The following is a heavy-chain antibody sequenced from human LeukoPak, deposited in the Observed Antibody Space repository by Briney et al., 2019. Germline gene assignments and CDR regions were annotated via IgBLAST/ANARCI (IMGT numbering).Heavy chain of an antibody. D-gene: IGHD3-22*01. V-gene: IGHV3-23*01. Sequence: GGSLRLSCAASGFTFSSYAMSWVRQAPGKGLEWVSAISGSGGSTYYADSVKGRFTISRDNSKNTLYLQMNSLRAEDTAVYYCARLYYYDSSGYLTGDDYWGQGTLVTVSS. CDR2: ISGSGGST. J-gene: IGHJ4*02. CDR3: ARLYYYDSSGYLTGDDY. CDR1: GFTFSSYA.